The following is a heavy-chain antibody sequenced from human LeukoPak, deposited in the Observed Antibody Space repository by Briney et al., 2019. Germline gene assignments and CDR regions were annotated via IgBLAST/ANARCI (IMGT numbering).Heavy chain of an antibody. CDR2: TYHGDSDT. D-gene: IGHD6-25*01. J-gene: IGHJ1*01. V-gene: IGHV5-51*01. Sequence: GQSLKIYCQGSGYGFTGYWIGWVRQMPGKGLEWMGITYHGDSDTRYSPSFQGQVTISADRSTSTAYLHWSSLKASDSARYYCARRSSGWDFQHWGQGTLVTVSS. CDR3: ARRSSGWDFQH. CDR1: GYGFTGYW.